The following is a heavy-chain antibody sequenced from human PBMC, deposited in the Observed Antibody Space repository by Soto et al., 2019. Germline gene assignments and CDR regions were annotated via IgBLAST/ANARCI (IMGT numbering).Heavy chain of an antibody. V-gene: IGHV4-59*01. CDR1: GGSISSYY. CDR2: IYYSGST. CDR3: ARSVLRYFDWLIYGMDV. Sequence: QVQLQESGPGLVKPSETLSLTCTVSGGSISSYYWSWIRQPPGKGLEWIGYIYYSGSTNYNPSLKTRVTISVDTSKNQFSLKLSSVTAADTAVYYCARSVLRYFDWLIYGMDVWGQGTTVTVSS. J-gene: IGHJ6*02. D-gene: IGHD3-9*01.